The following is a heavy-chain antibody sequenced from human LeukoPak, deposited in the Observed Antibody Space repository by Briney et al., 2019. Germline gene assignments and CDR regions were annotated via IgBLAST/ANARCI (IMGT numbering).Heavy chain of an antibody. V-gene: IGHV1-2*02. D-gene: IGHD5-18*01. Sequence: GASVKVSCKASGYTFTGYYMHWVRQAPGQGLEWMGWINPNSGGTNYAQKFQGRVTMTRDTSISTAYMELSRLRSDDTAVYYCARVGQIQLWVDCFDYWGQGTLVTVSS. CDR3: ARVGQIQLWVDCFDY. CDR1: GYTFTGYY. J-gene: IGHJ4*02. CDR2: INPNSGGT.